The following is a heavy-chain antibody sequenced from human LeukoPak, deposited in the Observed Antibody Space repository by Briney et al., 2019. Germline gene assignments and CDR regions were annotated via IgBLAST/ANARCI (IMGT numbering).Heavy chain of an antibody. J-gene: IGHJ4*02. CDR3: ARISYYYDSSGYYYGY. CDR1: GYTFTSYD. CDR2: MNPNSGNT. Sequence: GASVKVSCTASGYTFTSYDINWVRQATGQGLEWMGWMNPNSGNTGYAQKFQGRVTMTRNTSISTAYMELSSLRSEDTAVYYCARISYYYDSSGYYYGYWGQGTLVTVSS. V-gene: IGHV1-8*01. D-gene: IGHD3-22*01.